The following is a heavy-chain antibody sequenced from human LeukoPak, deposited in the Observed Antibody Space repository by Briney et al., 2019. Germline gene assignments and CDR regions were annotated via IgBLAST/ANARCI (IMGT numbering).Heavy chain of an antibody. CDR1: GFTFNYYA. Sequence: GGSLRLSCAASGFTFNYYAMSWVRQAPGKGLEWVSAISGSGGSTYYADSVKGRFTISRDNSKNTLYLQMNSLRAEDTAVYYCAKSSVAGFDYWGQGTLVTVSS. CDR2: ISGSGGST. D-gene: IGHD3-10*01. CDR3: AKSSVAGFDY. J-gene: IGHJ4*02. V-gene: IGHV3-23*01.